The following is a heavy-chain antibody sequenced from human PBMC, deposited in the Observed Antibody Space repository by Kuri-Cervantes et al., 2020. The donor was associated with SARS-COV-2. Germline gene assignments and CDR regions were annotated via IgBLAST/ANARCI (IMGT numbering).Heavy chain of an antibody. CDR2: INPNSGGT. Sequence: VKVSCKASGYTFTGYYMHWVRQAPGQGLEWMGWINPNSGGTNYAQKFQGRVTMTRDTSISTAYMELSRLRSDDTAVYYCARGGPITIFGVVTKRFDYWGQGTLVTVSS. CDR1: GYTFTGYY. CDR3: ARGGPITIFGVVTKRFDY. V-gene: IGHV1-2*02. D-gene: IGHD3-3*01. J-gene: IGHJ4*02.